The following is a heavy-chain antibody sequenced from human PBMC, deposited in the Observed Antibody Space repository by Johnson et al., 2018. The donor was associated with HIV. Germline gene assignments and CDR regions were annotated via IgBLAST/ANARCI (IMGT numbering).Heavy chain of an antibody. J-gene: IGHJ3*02. Sequence: EVQLVESGGGLVQPGGSLRLSCAASGFTVSSNSMTWVRQAPGKGLEWVSLIYRGGSTYYADSVKGRFTISRDNSKNTLYLQMNSLRAEDTAVYYCARSGYCTTSSCTDDAFDISGQGTMVTVSS. CDR2: IYRGGST. D-gene: IGHD2-2*01. CDR1: GFTVSSNS. V-gene: IGHV3-66*01. CDR3: ARSGYCTTSSCTDDAFDI.